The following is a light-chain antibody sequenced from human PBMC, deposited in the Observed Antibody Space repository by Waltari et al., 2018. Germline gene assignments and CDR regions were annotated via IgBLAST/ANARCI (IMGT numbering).Light chain of an antibody. CDR1: QSVSSK. J-gene: IGKJ4*01. Sequence: EIVMTQSPATLSVSPGERATLSCRASQSVSSKLAWYQHKPGQAPRLLTYAASTRATGIPARFSGSVSGTEFALTISSLQSEDFAVYYCQQYDDWPLPFGGGTKVESK. CDR2: AAS. CDR3: QQYDDWPLP. V-gene: IGKV3-15*01.